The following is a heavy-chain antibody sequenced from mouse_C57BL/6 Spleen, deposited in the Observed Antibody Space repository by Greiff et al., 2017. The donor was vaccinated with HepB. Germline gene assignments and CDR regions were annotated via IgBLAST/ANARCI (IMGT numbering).Heavy chain of an antibody. J-gene: IGHJ2*01. D-gene: IGHD1-1*01. CDR1: GYAFSSYW. CDR2: IYLGDGDT. CDR3: ARWGTTVPSDY. V-gene: IGHV1-80*01. Sequence: VKLMESGAELVKPGASVKISCKASGYAFSSYWMNWVKQRPGKGLEWIGQIYLGDGDTNYNGKFKGKATLTADKSSSTAYMQLSSLTSEDSAVYFCARWGTTVPSDYWGQGTTLTVSS.